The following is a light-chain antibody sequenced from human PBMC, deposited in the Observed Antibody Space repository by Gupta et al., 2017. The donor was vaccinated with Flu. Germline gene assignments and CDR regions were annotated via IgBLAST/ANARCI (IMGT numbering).Light chain of an antibody. V-gene: IGKV3-15*01. CDR2: GSS. CDR3: QQYNNWRT. Sequence: PGERATLSCRASQSVSSDLAWYQRKPGQAPRLLIYGSSTRATGIPARFSGSGSGTEFTLTISSLQSEDFAVYYCQQYNNWRTFGQGTKVEIK. CDR1: QSVSSD. J-gene: IGKJ1*01.